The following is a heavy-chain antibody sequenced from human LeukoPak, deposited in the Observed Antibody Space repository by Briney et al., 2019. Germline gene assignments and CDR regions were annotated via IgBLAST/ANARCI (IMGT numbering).Heavy chain of an antibody. V-gene: IGHV3-20*04. J-gene: IGHJ4*02. CDR2: INWNGGST. D-gene: IGHD3-10*01. CDR1: GFTFDDYG. CDR3: ARDHTATYYGSGSYSDY. Sequence: PGGSLRLSCAASGFTFDDYGMSWVRQAPGKGLEWVSGINWNGGSTGYADSVKGRFTISRDNAKNSLYLQMNSLRAEDTALYYCARDHTATYYGSGSYSDYWGQGTLVTISS.